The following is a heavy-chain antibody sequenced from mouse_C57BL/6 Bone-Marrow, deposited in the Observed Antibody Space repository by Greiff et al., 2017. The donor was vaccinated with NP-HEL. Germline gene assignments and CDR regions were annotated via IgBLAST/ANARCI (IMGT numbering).Heavy chain of an antibody. CDR2: ISNGGGST. V-gene: IGHV5-12*01. Sequence: DVHLVESGGGLVQPGGSLKLSCAASGFTFSDYYMYWVRQTPEKRLEWVAYISNGGGSTYYPDTVKGRFTISRDNAKNTLYLQMSRLKSEDTAMYYCARNRYFDVWGTGTTVTVSS. J-gene: IGHJ1*03. CDR1: GFTFSDYY. CDR3: ARNRYFDV.